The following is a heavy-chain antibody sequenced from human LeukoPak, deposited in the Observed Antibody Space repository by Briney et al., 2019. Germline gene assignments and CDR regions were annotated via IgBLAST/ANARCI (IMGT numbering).Heavy chain of an antibody. CDR2: ISDSGDYT. Sequence: GGSLRLSCAASGFTFSSYSMNWVRQAPGQGLEWVSVISDSGDYTSYADSVRGRFTISRDNSRNTLYLQMISLRPEDTAVYYCAKDTSIGKYCTNGVCSPFDYWGQGTLVTVSS. CDR1: GFTFSSYS. J-gene: IGHJ4*02. D-gene: IGHD2-8*01. CDR3: AKDTSIGKYCTNGVCSPFDY. V-gene: IGHV3-23*01.